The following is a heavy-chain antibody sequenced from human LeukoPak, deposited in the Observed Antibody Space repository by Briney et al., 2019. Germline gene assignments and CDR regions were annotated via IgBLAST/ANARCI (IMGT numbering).Heavy chain of an antibody. J-gene: IGHJ5*02. CDR1: GYTFTSYD. Sequence: ASVKVSCKASGYTFTSYDTNWVRQATGQGLEWMGWMNPDSGNTGYAQKFQGRVTITRNTSISTAYMELSSLRSEDTAVYYCARGRNTMIVAWFDPWGQGTLVTVSS. D-gene: IGHD3-22*01. CDR2: MNPDSGNT. V-gene: IGHV1-8*03. CDR3: ARGRNTMIVAWFDP.